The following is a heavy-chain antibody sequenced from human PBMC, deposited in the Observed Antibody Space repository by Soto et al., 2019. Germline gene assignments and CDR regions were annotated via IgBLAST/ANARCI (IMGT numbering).Heavy chain of an antibody. CDR2: INAGNGNT. CDR1: GYTFTSYA. D-gene: IGHD3-3*01. J-gene: IGHJ4*02. Sequence: ASVKVSCKASGYTFTSYAMHWVRQAPGQRLEWMGWINAGNGNTKYSQKFQGRVTITRDTSASTAYMELSSLRSEDTAVYYCARDAYYDFWSGYLVYWGQGTLVTVSS. CDR3: ARDAYYDFWSGYLVY. V-gene: IGHV1-3*01.